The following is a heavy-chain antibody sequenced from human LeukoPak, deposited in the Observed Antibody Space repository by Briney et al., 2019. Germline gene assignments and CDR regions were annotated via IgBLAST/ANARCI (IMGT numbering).Heavy chain of an antibody. D-gene: IGHD3-22*01. V-gene: IGHV3-23*01. J-gene: IGHJ4*02. CDR1: GFTFSSYA. CDR2: ISPSSGT. CDR3: ARPQSSSGYYWPFDD. Sequence: GSLRLSCAASGFTFSSYAMRWVRQAPGKGLEWVSAISPSSGTFYADSVKGRFTISRDNSKNTLYLQMNSLRAEDTAVYYCARPQSSSGYYWPFDDWGQGTLVAVSS.